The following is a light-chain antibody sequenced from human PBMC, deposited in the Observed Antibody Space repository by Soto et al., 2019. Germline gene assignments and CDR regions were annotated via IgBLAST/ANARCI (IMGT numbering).Light chain of an antibody. CDR3: QQYASLPIT. CDR2: DAS. CDR1: EDINVY. J-gene: IGKJ5*01. Sequence: DLRMTQSPSSVPASIGDTVTITCRASEDINVYLNWYQQKPGKAPKLLIYDASNLDTGVPSRFTGSGSGTDFTFTITGLQSDDVATYYCQQYASLPITFGQGTRLEIK. V-gene: IGKV1-33*01.